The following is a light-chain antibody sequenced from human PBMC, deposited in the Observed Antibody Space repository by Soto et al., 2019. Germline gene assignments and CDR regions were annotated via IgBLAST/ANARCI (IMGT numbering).Light chain of an antibody. CDR1: HSISRW. J-gene: IGKJ1*01. Sequence: DVQMTQSPSTLSASVGDRVTITCRASHSISRWLAWYQQKPVKAPKLLIYETSSLEDGVPSRFTGSGSGTEFSLTITSLQPEDFASYYCQQYKDYWTFGQGTKVDIK. V-gene: IGKV1-5*03. CDR3: QQYKDYWT. CDR2: ETS.